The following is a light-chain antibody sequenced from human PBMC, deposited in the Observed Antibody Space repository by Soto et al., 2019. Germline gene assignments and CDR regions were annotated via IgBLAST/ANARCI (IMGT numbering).Light chain of an antibody. V-gene: IGLV1-44*01. CDR3: AAWDDSLSGAV. CDR2: SND. Sequence: QPVLTQPPSASGTPGQRVTISCSGSGSNIGSHTVSWYQQLPGTAPNLLIYSNDQRPSGVPDRFSGSKSGTSASLAISGLQSEDEADYYCAAWDDSLSGAVFGGGTQLPVL. J-gene: IGLJ7*01. CDR1: GSNIGSHT.